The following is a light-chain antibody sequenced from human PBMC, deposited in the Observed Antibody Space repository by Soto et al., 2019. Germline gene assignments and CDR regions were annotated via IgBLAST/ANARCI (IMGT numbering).Light chain of an antibody. CDR3: QQYGDWPPET. CDR1: QSVSRN. CDR2: GAS. V-gene: IGKV3-15*01. Sequence: EVVLTQSPATLSVSPGDRATLSCRASQSVSRNLAWYQQKPGQAPRLLIYGASTRATGVPARFSGSGSATEFTLSISSLQSEDVAVYYCQQYGDWPPETFGPGTKLEI. J-gene: IGKJ2*01.